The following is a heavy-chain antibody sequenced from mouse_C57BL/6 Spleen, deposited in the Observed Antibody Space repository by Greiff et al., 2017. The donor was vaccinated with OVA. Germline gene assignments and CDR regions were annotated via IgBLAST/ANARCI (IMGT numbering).Heavy chain of an antibody. Sequence: VKVVESGAELVRPGSSVKLSCKASGYTFTSYWMHWVKQRPIQGLEWIGNIDPSDSETHYNQKFKDKATLTVDKSSSTAYMQLSSLTSEDSAVYYCARGDYYGRVPFDYWGQGTTLTVSS. CDR2: IDPSDSET. J-gene: IGHJ2*01. V-gene: IGHV1-52*01. CDR3: ARGDYYGRVPFDY. D-gene: IGHD1-1*01. CDR1: GYTFTSYW.